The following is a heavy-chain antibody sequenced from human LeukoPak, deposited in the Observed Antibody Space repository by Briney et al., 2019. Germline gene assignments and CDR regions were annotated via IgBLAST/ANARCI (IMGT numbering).Heavy chain of an antibody. V-gene: IGHV3-21*01. J-gene: IGHJ4*02. CDR1: GFTFSSYS. CDR2: ISSSSSYI. CDR3: ARVLAPGGFGEQAYFDY. D-gene: IGHD3-10*01. Sequence: GGSLRLSCAASGFTFSSYSMNWVRQAPGKGLEWVASISSSSSYIYYADSVKGRFTISRDNAKTSLYLQMNSLRAEDTAVYYCARVLAPGGFGEQAYFDYWGQGTLVTVSS.